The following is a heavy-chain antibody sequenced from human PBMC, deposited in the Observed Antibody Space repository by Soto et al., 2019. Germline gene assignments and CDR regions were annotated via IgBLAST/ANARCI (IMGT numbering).Heavy chain of an antibody. CDR1: GGSISSGGYS. CDR2: IYHSGST. D-gene: IGHD3-22*01. CDR3: AREKDYYDSSGYFGAFDI. Sequence: SETLSLTCAVSGGSISSGGYSWGWIRQPPGKGLEWIGYIYHSGSTYYNPSLKSRVTISVDRSKNQFSLKLSSVTAADTAVYYCAREKDYYDSSGYFGAFDIWGQGTMVTV. V-gene: IGHV4-30-2*01. J-gene: IGHJ3*02.